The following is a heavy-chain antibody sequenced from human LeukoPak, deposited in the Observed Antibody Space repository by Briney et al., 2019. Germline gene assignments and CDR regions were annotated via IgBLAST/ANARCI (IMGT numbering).Heavy chain of an antibody. J-gene: IGHJ5*02. Sequence: SETLSLTCTVSGGSISSYYWSWIRQPPGKGLEWIRYIYHSGSTYYNPSLKSRVTISVDRSKNQFSLKLSSVTAADTAVYYCARGYYYDSSGQNWFDPWGQGTLVTVSS. CDR2: IYHSGST. D-gene: IGHD3-22*01. CDR3: ARGYYYDSSGQNWFDP. V-gene: IGHV4-59*12. CDR1: GGSISSYY.